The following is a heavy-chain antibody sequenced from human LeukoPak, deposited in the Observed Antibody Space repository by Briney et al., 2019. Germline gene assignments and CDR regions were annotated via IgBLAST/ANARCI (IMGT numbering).Heavy chain of an antibody. CDR1: GFTFSSYW. D-gene: IGHD3-9*01. J-gene: IGHJ4*02. Sequence: PGGSLRLSCAAFGFTFSSYWMSWVRQAPGKGLEWVANIKQDGSEKYYVDSVKGRFTISRDNAKNSLYLQMNSLRAEDTAVYYCAREAFDWHYDYWGQGTLVTVSS. CDR3: AREAFDWHYDY. V-gene: IGHV3-7*01. CDR2: IKQDGSEK.